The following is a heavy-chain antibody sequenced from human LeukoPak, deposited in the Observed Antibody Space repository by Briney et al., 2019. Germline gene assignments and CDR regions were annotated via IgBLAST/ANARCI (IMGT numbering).Heavy chain of an antibody. CDR3: ARDPPYYYDSSGYFDY. D-gene: IGHD3-22*01. CDR1: GFTFGSYS. V-gene: IGHV3-48*04. J-gene: IGHJ4*02. CDR2: ISSSSSTI. Sequence: GGSLRLSCAASGFTFGSYSMNWVRQAPGKGLEWVSYISSSSSTIYYADSVKGRFTISRDNAKNSLYLQMNSLRAEDTAVYYCARDPPYYYDSSGYFDYWGQGTLVTVSS.